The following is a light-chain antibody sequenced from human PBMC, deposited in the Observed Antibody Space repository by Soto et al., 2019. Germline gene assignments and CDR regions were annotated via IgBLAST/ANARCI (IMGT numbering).Light chain of an antibody. V-gene: IGLV1-40*01. Sequence: QSVLTQPPSVSGAPGQRVTISCTGNNSNLGAGYDVHWYQQLPGAAPKLVVFGNRNRPSGVPDRFSGSKSGNTASLTVSGLQAEDEADYYCSSYAGSNTYVFGTGTKLTVL. CDR1: NSNLGAGYD. CDR3: SSYAGSNTYV. CDR2: GNR. J-gene: IGLJ1*01.